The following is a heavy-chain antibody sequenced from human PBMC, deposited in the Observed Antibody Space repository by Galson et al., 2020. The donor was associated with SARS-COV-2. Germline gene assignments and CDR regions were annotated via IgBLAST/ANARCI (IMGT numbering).Heavy chain of an antibody. Sequence: NSGGSLRLSCAASGFTFSSYSMNWVRQAPGKGLEWVSSISSSSSYIYYAASVRGRFTISRDNAKNSLYLQMNSLRAEDTAVYYCARDKKGWSVVQYFDLWGRGTLVTVSS. V-gene: IGHV3-21*01. CDR2: ISSSSSYI. CDR1: GFTFSSYS. D-gene: IGHD2-21*01. J-gene: IGHJ2*01. CDR3: ARDKKGWSVVQYFDL.